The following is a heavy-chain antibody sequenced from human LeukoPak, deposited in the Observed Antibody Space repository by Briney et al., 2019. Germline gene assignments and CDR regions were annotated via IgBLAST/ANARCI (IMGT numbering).Heavy chain of an antibody. V-gene: IGHV3-30*02. CDR3: AKESQLSYSGTFYIDY. Sequence: GGSLRLSCAASGFTFSSYAMHWVRQAPGKGLEWLGFIRYDGSNKYYADSVNGRFTISRDSSKNTVYLQMNSLRPEDTAVYYCAKESQLSYSGTFYIDYWGQGNLVTVSS. CDR1: GFTFSSYA. CDR2: IRYDGSNK. J-gene: IGHJ4*02. D-gene: IGHD1-26*01.